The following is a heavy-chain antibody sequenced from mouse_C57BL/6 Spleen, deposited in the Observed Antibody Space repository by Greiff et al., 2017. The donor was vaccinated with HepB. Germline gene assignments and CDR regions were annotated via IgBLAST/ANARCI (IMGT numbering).Heavy chain of an antibody. Sequence: EVQGVESGGGLVQPGGSLSLSCAASGFTFTDYYMSWVRQPPGKALEWLGFIRNKANGYTTEYSASVKGRFTISRDNSQSILYLQMNALRAEDSATYYCARYPTHYYGSKGYYAMDYWGQGTSVTVSS. D-gene: IGHD1-1*01. CDR2: IRNKANGYTT. CDR1: GFTFTDYY. CDR3: ARYPTHYYGSKGYYAMDY. V-gene: IGHV7-3*01. J-gene: IGHJ4*01.